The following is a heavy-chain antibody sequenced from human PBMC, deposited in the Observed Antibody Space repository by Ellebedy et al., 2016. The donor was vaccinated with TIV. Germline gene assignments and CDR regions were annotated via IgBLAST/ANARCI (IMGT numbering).Heavy chain of an antibody. J-gene: IGHJ4*02. CDR1: GFTFSSYS. CDR3: ARELTRYYYGSGIGSGKDY. Sequence: GESLKISXAASGFTFSSYSMNWVRQAPGKGLEWVSSISSSSSYIYYADSVKGRFTISRDNAKNSLYLQMNSLRAEDTAVYYCARELTRYYYGSGIGSGKDYWGQGTLVTVSS. V-gene: IGHV3-21*01. CDR2: ISSSSSYI. D-gene: IGHD3-10*01.